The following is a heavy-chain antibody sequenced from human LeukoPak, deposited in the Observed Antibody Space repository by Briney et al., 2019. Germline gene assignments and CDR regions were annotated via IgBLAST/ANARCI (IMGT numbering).Heavy chain of an antibody. CDR2: IYYSGST. CDR3: ASSTAQIGFSGYYMDV. J-gene: IGHJ6*03. V-gene: IGHV4-59*08. CDR1: GGSISSYY. Sequence: SETLSLTCTVSGGSISSYYWSWIRQPPGKGLEWIGYIYYSGSTNYNPSLKSRVTISVDTSKNQFSLKLSSVTAADTAVYYCASSTAQIGFSGYYMDVWGKGTTVTVSS. D-gene: IGHD2/OR15-2a*01.